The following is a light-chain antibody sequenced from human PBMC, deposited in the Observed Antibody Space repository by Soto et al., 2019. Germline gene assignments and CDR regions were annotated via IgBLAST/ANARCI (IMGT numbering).Light chain of an antibody. J-gene: IGLJ2*01. V-gene: IGLV1-44*01. CDR2: SNN. CDR3: AAWDDSLNGPNVV. CDR1: SSNIGSNT. Sequence: QSVLTQPPSASGTPGQRVTISCSGSSSNIGSNTVNWYQQLPGTAPKLLIYSNNQRPSGVPARFSGSKSGTSAALAISVLQSEDEADYYCAAWDDSLNGPNVVFGGGTKLTVL.